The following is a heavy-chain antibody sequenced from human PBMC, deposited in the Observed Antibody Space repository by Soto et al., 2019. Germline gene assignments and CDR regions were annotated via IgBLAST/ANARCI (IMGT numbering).Heavy chain of an antibody. D-gene: IGHD1-26*01. J-gene: IGHJ4*02. Sequence: EVQLLESGGDLVQPGGSLRLSCAVSGFTFSAHAMSWVRQAPGKGLEWVSFLTDSGFGSAYANSVKGRFTISRDNSKNTLYLQMNSLRAEDTALYFCARFRDRGSSFFDSWGQGTLVTVSS. CDR3: ARFRDRGSSFFDS. V-gene: IGHV3-23*01. CDR1: GFTFSAHA. CDR2: LTDSGFGS.